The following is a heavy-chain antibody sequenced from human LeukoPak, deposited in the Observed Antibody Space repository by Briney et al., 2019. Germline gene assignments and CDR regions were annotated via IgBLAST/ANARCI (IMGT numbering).Heavy chain of an antibody. Sequence: SETLSLTCTVSGGSISTYYWSWIRQPAGKGLEWIGRIYSSGSAIYNPSVDRRVTMSVDTSNNQISLKLSSVTAADTAVYYCARGFYYDSSGYYYFDYWGQGTLVTVSS. CDR1: GGSISTYY. D-gene: IGHD3-22*01. J-gene: IGHJ4*02. CDR3: ARGFYYDSSGYYYFDY. CDR2: IYSSGSA. V-gene: IGHV4-4*07.